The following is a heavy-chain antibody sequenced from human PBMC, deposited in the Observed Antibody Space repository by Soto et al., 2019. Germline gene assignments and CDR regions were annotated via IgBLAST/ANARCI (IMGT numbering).Heavy chain of an antibody. CDR2: INPSGGST. J-gene: IGHJ4*02. D-gene: IGHD6-13*01. V-gene: IGHV1-46*01. Sequence: QVQLVQSGAEVKKPGASVKVSCKASGYTFTSYYMHWVRQAPGQGLEWMGIINPSGGSTSYAQKFQGRVTMNRDTSTSTVYMELSSLRSEDTAVYYCAREKGIAAAGAYFDYWGQGTLVTVSS. CDR1: GYTFTSYY. CDR3: AREKGIAAAGAYFDY.